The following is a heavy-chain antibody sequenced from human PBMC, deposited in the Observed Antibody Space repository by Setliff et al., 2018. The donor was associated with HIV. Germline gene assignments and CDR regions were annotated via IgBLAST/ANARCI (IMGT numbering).Heavy chain of an antibody. V-gene: IGHV1-24*01. CDR3: ARQDYSYPTTGSLYAFDI. CDR1: GHRLTELS. Sequence: GASVKVSCKVSGHRLTELSIHWVRQAPGEGLEWVGGFDPEDDETVYAEKFQGRVTMTEDTSTDTAYMALSSLRSDDTAVYYCARQDYSYPTTGSLYAFDIWGQGTMVTVSS. CDR2: FDPEDDET. D-gene: IGHD3-22*01. J-gene: IGHJ3*02.